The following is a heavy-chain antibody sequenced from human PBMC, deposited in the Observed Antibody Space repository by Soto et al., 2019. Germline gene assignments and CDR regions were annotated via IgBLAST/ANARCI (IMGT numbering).Heavy chain of an antibody. J-gene: IGHJ6*02. CDR1: GFTFSSYS. V-gene: IGHV3-21*01. D-gene: IGHD2-2*01. CDR3: ARDRPAAICCYYGMDV. Sequence: LRLSCAASGFTFSSYSMNWVRQAPGKGLEWVSSISSSSSYIYYADSVKGRFTISRDNAKNSLYLQMNSLRTEDTAVYYCARDRPAAICCYYGMDVWGQGTTVTVS. CDR2: ISSSSSYI.